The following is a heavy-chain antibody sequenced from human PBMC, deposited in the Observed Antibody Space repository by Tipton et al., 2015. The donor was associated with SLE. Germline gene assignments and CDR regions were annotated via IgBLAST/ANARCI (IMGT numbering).Heavy chain of an antibody. J-gene: IGHJ3*02. CDR1: GGSISSNY. Sequence: TLSLTCTVSGGSISSNYWIWIRQPPGKGLEWIGRGFASGTTDYNPSLKSRVTMSVDTSRNQFSLKLSSVTAADTAVYYCVRELDTFDIWGQGTMVTVSS. V-gene: IGHV4-4*07. CDR2: GFASGTT. CDR3: VRELDTFDI.